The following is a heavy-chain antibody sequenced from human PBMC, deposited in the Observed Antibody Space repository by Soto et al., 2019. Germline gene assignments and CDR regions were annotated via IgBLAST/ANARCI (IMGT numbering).Heavy chain of an antibody. D-gene: IGHD2-2*01. J-gene: IGHJ4*02. V-gene: IGHV3-33*01. Sequence: PGGSLRLSCAASGFTFSSYGMHWVRQAPGKGLEWVAVIWYDGSNKYYADSVKGRFTISRDNSKNTLYLQMNSLRAEDTAVYYCARAGFRDIVVVPARPDFDYWGQGTLVTV. CDR2: IWYDGSNK. CDR3: ARAGFRDIVVVPARPDFDY. CDR1: GFTFSSYG.